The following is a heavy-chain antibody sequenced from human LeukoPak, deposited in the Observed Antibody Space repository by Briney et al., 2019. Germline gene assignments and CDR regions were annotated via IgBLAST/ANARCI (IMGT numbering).Heavy chain of an antibody. CDR2: INPNSGGT. CDR3: ARSCSSTSCYYGYGMDV. J-gene: IGHJ6*04. Sequence: ASVKVSFKASGYTFTGYYMHWVRQAPGQGLEWMGWINPNSGGTNYAQKFQGWVTMTRDTSISTAYMELSRLRSDDTAVYYCARSCSSTSCYYGYGMDVWGKGTTVTVSS. D-gene: IGHD2-2*01. V-gene: IGHV1-2*04. CDR1: GYTFTGYY.